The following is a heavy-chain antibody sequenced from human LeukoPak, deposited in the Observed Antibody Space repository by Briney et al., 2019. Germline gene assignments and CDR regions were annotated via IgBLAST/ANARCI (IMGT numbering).Heavy chain of an antibody. CDR3: ARRLVGATRPFDY. CDR2: IYYSGST. V-gene: IGHV4-39*01. CDR1: GGSISSSSYY. D-gene: IGHD1-26*01. J-gene: IGHJ4*02. Sequence: TSETLSLTCTVSGGSISSSSYYWGWIRQPPGKGLEWIGSIYYSGSTYYNPSLKSRVTISVDTSKNQFSLKLSSVTAADTAVYYCARRLVGATRPFDYWGQGTLVTVSS.